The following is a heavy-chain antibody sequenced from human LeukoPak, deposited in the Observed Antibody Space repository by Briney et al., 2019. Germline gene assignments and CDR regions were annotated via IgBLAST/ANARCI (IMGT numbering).Heavy chain of an antibody. D-gene: IGHD3-10*01. V-gene: IGHV5-51*01. CDR3: ARQGAYDYGSETHLLHF. CDR2: IYPGDSDT. Sequence: GESLKISCKGSGYSFTSYWIGWVRQMPGKGLEWMGIIYPGDSDTRYSPSFQGQVTISADKSISTAYLQWSSLKASDTAMYYCARQGAYDYGSETHLLHFWGQGTLVTVSS. J-gene: IGHJ4*02. CDR1: GYSFTSYW.